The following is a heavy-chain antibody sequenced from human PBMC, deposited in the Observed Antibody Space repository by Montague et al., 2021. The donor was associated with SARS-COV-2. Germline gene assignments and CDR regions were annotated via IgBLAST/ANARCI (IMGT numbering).Heavy chain of an antibody. V-gene: IGHV4-4*07. CDR2: IFASGNF. D-gene: IGHD2/OR15-2a*01. CDR1: GDSITPYGDSIGGYF. CDR3: ARDAYYVGPGRENRGAFDP. J-gene: IGHJ5*02. Sequence: SETLSLTCSVSGDSITPYGDSIGGYFRSWIRQPAGKGLEWIGSIFASGNFDYNPSLNSRVSMSMDTSKQEFSMRLISVTAADTAVYYCARDAYYVGPGRENRGAFDPWGQGILVTVSS.